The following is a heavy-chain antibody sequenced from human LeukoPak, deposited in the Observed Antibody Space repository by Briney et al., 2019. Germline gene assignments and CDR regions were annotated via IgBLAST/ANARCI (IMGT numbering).Heavy chain of an antibody. CDR3: AKSGQQLVFWFDY. J-gene: IGHJ4*02. Sequence: GRSLRLSCAASGFTFSSYGMHWVCQAPGKGLEWVAVISYDGSNKYYADSVKGRFTISRDNSKNTLYLQMNSLRAEDTAVYYCAKSGQQLVFWFDYWGQGTLVTVSS. D-gene: IGHD6-13*01. CDR1: GFTFSSYG. CDR2: ISYDGSNK. V-gene: IGHV3-30*18.